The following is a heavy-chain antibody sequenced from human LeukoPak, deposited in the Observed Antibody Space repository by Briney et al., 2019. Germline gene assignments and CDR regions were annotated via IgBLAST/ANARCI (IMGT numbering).Heavy chain of an antibody. J-gene: IGHJ2*01. D-gene: IGHD2-2*01. V-gene: IGHV3-53*01. CDR1: GFTVSNNY. CDR2: IYSGGST. CDR3: ARDSTSLWYFDL. Sequence: GGSLRLSCAASGFTVSNNYMSWVRQAPGKGLEWVSVIYSGGSTYYADSVKGRFTISRDNSKNTLYLQMNSLRAEDTAVYYCARDSTSLWYFDLWGRGTLVTVSS.